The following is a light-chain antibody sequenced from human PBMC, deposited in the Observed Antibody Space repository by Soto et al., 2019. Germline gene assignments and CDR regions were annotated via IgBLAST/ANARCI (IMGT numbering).Light chain of an antibody. Sequence: QSALTQPASVSGSPGQSITNSCTGTSSAVGSYSLLSWYQHHPGKAPKLIIYEDSRGHAGVSNRFSGSKSGNTASLRISGLQAEDEADYYCNTYAGGSTNPFGNGTKLTAL. J-gene: IGLJ1*01. CDR1: SSAVGSYSL. CDR2: EDS. V-gene: IGLV2-23*01. CDR3: NTYAGGSTNP.